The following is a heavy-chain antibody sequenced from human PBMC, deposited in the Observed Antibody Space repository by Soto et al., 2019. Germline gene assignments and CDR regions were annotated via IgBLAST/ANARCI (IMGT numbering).Heavy chain of an antibody. V-gene: IGHV1-69*01. D-gene: IGHD2-8*02. Sequence: HVPLVQSGAEVKKPGSSVKVSCKASGGTFSSYAISWVRQAPGQGLEWMGGIIPIFGTANYAQTFQGRVTITADASTRTAYIELSSRSSEDTAVYYCAVNAHVREVVSWFDPWCQGTLVIVAA. CDR3: AVNAHVREVVSWFDP. J-gene: IGHJ5*02. CDR1: GGTFSSYA. CDR2: IIPIFGTA.